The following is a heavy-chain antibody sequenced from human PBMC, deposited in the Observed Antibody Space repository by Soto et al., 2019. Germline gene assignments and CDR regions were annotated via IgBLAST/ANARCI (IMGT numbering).Heavy chain of an antibody. D-gene: IGHD2-15*01. Sequence: GGSLRLSCAASGFTFSSYAMSWVRQAPGKGLEWVSAISGSGGSTYYADSVKGRFTISRDNSKNTLYLQMNSLRAEDTAVYYCAKALGYCSGGSCYSISGFDPWGQGTLVTVSS. CDR3: AKALGYCSGGSCYSISGFDP. CDR2: ISGSGGST. CDR1: GFTFSSYA. J-gene: IGHJ5*02. V-gene: IGHV3-23*01.